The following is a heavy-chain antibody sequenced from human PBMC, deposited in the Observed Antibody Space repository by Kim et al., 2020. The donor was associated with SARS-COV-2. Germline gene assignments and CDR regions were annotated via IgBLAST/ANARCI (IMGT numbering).Heavy chain of an antibody. V-gene: IGHV4-39*07. CDR1: GGSISSSSYY. Sequence: SETLSLTCTVSGGSISSSSYYWGWIRQPPGKGLEWIGSIYYSGSTYYNPSLKSRVTISVDTSKNQFSLKLSSVTAADTAVYYCARVAGRDQLLLRYDYWGQGTLVTVSS. J-gene: IGHJ4*02. D-gene: IGHD2-2*01. CDR3: ARVAGRDQLLLRYDY. CDR2: IYYSGST.